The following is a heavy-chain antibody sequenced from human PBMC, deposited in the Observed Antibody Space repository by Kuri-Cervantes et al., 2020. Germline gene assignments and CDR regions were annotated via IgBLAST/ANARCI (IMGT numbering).Heavy chain of an antibody. V-gene: IGHV4-4*02. D-gene: IGHD1/OR15-1a*01. Sequence: GSLRLSCAVSGGSISSSNWWSWIRQPPGKGLEWIGEINHSGSTNYNPSLKSRVTISVDTSKNQFSLKLSSVTAADTAAYYCATDWGEQVVLDVWGKGTTVTVSS. CDR3: ATDWGEQVVLDV. CDR2: INHSGST. CDR1: GGSISSSNW. J-gene: IGHJ6*04.